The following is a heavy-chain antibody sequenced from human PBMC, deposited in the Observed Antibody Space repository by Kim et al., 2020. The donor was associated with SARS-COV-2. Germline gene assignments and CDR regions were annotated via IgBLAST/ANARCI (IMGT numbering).Heavy chain of an antibody. CDR3: ARAVGSSGWYRTFYAFDI. J-gene: IGHJ3*02. D-gene: IGHD6-19*01. Sequence: KGRFTISRDNSKNTLYLQMNSLRAEDTAVYYCARAVGSSGWYRTFYAFDIWGQGTMVTVSS. V-gene: IGHV3-53*01.